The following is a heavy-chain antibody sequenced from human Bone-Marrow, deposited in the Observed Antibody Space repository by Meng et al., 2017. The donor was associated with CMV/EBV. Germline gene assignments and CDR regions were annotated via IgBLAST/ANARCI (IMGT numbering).Heavy chain of an antibody. CDR2: INPSGGSA. J-gene: IGHJ4*02. Sequence: ASVKVSCKASGGTFDNYMINWVRQAPGQGLEWMGIINPSGGSATYAQKFQGRVTVTRDTSTITVYMELSSLRSEDTAVYYCARSSQVTKYYFDYWGQGTLVTVSS. CDR1: GGTFDNYM. CDR3: ARSSQVTKYYFDY. V-gene: IGHV1-46*02.